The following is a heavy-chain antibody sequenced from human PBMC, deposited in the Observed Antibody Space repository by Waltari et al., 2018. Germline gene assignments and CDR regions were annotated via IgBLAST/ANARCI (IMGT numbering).Heavy chain of an antibody. CDR2: MKTDGTSI. CDR1: GFSTDYW. Sequence: EVQLVESGGGLVQPGGSLRLSCAASGFSTDYWLDWVRQAPGKGLVWGSRMKTDGTSITYADSVKGRFTIARDSAKNTYYLQMNGLRAEDTAVYYCTTNPGYWGQGTLVTVSS. V-gene: IGHV3-74*03. CDR3: TTNPGY. J-gene: IGHJ4*02.